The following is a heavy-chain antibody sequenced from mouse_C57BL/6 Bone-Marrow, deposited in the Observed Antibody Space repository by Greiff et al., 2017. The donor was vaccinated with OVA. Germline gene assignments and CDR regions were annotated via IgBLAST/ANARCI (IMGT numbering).Heavy chain of an antibody. CDR1: GYTFTSYW. D-gene: IGHD1-1*01. CDR2: IDPSDSYT. V-gene: IGHV1-69*01. J-gene: IGHJ2*01. CDR3: AREETVVEFFDY. Sequence: QVQLQQPGAELVMPGASVKLSCKASGYTFTSYWMPWVKQRPGQGLEWIGEIDPSDSYTNYNQKFKGKSTLTVDKSSSTAYMQLSSLTSEDSAVYYCAREETVVEFFDYWGRGTTLTVSS.